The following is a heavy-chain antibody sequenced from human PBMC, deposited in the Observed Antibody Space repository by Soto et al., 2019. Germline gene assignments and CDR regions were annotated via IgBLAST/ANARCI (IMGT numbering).Heavy chain of an antibody. CDR3: ARERGSSSALNYFDY. Sequence: SETLSLTXTVSGGSISSGGYYWSWIRQHPGKGLEWIGYIYYSGSTYYNPSLKSRVTISVDTSKNQFSLKLSSVTAADTAVYYCARERGSSSALNYFDYWGQGTLVTVSS. CDR2: IYYSGST. CDR1: GGSISSGGYY. V-gene: IGHV4-31*02. J-gene: IGHJ4*02. D-gene: IGHD6-6*01.